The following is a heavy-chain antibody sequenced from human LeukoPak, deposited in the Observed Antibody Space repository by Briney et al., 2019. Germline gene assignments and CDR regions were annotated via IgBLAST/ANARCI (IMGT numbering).Heavy chain of an antibody. CDR1: GYTFTGYY. D-gene: IGHD6-13*01. J-gene: IGHJ6*03. V-gene: IGHV1-2*02. CDR3: ARDYAAAGSYYYYYMDV. CDR2: INPNSGGT. Sequence: GASVKVSCKASGYTFTGYYMHWVRQAPGQGLEWMGWINPNSGGTNYAQKFQGRVTMTRDTSISTAYMELSRLRSDDTAVYYCARDYAAAGSYYYYYMDVWGKGTTVTVSS.